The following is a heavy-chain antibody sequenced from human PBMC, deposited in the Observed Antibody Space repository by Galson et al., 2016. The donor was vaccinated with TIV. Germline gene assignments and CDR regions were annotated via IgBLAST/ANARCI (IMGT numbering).Heavy chain of an antibody. D-gene: IGHD5-18*01. V-gene: IGHV1-69*13. J-gene: IGHJ4*02. CDR3: ARGSGYNYGTPFDF. CDR2: IIAIFRIA. Sequence: SVKVSCKASGAIFNSYAISWVRQAPGQGLEWMGGIIAIFRIANYAQKFQGRVTITADESTSTAYMELGSLRSEDTAVYYCARGSGYNYGTPFDFWGQGTLVTVSS. CDR1: GAIFNSYA.